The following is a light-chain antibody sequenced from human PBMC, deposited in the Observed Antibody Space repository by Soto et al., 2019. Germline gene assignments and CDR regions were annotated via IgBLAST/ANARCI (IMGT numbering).Light chain of an antibody. CDR2: DVS. CDR1: SSDVGAYNF. V-gene: IGLV2-14*03. Sequence: QSVLTQPASVSGSPGQSITISCTGISSDVGAYNFVSWYQQHPGKAPKLMIYDVSYRPSGVSDRFSGSRSGNTASLTISGLQSEDEADYYCSSPTGTSALYLFGTGTKVTVL. J-gene: IGLJ1*01. CDR3: SSPTGTSALYL.